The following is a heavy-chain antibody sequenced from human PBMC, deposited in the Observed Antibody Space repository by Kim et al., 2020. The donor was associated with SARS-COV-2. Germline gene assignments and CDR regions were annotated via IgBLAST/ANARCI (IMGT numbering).Heavy chain of an antibody. Sequence: GGSLRLSCAASGFTFSSYGMHWVRQAPGKGLEWVAVIWYDGSNKYYADSVKGRFTISRDNSKNTLYLQMNSLRAEDTAVYYCAKPDDYGDYHLDYWGQGTLVTVSS. V-gene: IGHV3-33*06. CDR1: GFTFSSYG. D-gene: IGHD4-17*01. J-gene: IGHJ4*02. CDR2: IWYDGSNK. CDR3: AKPDDYGDYHLDY.